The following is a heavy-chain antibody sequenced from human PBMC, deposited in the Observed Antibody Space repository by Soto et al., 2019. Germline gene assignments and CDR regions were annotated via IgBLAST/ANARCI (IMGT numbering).Heavy chain of an antibody. CDR1: GFTFSSYA. D-gene: IGHD5-18*01. J-gene: IGHJ4*02. CDR2: ISGSGGST. CDR3: AKGREGFVDTAMVDY. Sequence: GGSLRLSCAASGFTFSSYAMSWVRQAPGKGLEWVSAISGSGGSTYYADSVKGRFTISRDNSKNTLYLQMNSLRAEDTAVYYCAKGREGFVDTAMVDYWGQGTLVTVSS. V-gene: IGHV3-23*01.